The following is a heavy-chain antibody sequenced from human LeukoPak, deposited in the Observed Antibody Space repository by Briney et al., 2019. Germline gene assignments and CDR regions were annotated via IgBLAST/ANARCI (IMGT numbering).Heavy chain of an antibody. J-gene: IGHJ6*03. CDR1: GYTFTGYY. CDR2: INPNGGGT. CDR3: ARATTGTSPYYMDV. V-gene: IGHV1-2*02. D-gene: IGHD1-1*01. Sequence: ASVKVSCKASGYTFTGYYMHWVRQAPGQGLEWMGWINPNGGGTNYAQKFQGRVTMTRDTSISTAYMELSRLRSDDTAVYYCARATTGTSPYYMDVWGKGTTVTVSS.